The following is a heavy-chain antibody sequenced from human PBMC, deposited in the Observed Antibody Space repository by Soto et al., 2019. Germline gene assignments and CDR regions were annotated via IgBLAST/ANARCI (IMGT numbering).Heavy chain of an antibody. V-gene: IGHV1-18*01. CDR3: ARESFDSYGHYYFDY. CDR2: ISAYNGNT. Sequence: GASVKVSCKASGYTFTSYGISWVRQAPGQGLEWMGWISAYNGNTNYAQKLQGRVTMTTDTSTSTAYMELRSLRSDDTAVYYCARESFDSYGHYYFDYWGQGTLVTVSS. J-gene: IGHJ4*02. CDR1: GYTFTSYG. D-gene: IGHD5-18*01.